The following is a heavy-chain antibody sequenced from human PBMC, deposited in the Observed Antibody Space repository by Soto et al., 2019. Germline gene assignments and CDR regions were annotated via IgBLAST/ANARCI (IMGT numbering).Heavy chain of an antibody. J-gene: IGHJ4*02. CDR1: GYTFIGYA. Sequence: SVRVSCKAAGYTFIGYAMHWMRQAPGQRLEWMGWINAGNGNTKYSQKFQGRVTITRDTSASTAYMELSSLRSEDTAVYYCARAVAVAADFDYWGQGTLVTAPQ. CDR2: INAGNGNT. V-gene: IGHV1-3*01. CDR3: ARAVAVAADFDY. D-gene: IGHD6-19*01.